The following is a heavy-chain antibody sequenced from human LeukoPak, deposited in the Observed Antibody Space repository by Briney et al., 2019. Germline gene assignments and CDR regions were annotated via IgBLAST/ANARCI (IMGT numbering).Heavy chain of an antibody. CDR1: GGSISSSNW. Sequence: SETLSLTCAVSGGSISSSNWWSWVRQPPGKGLEWIGEIYHSGSTNYNPSLKSRVTISVDKSKNQFSLKLSSVTAADTAVYYCARSGVVVPATLHFDYWGQGTLVTVSS. J-gene: IGHJ4*02. D-gene: IGHD2-15*01. CDR2: IYHSGST. CDR3: ARSGVVVPATLHFDY. V-gene: IGHV4-4*02.